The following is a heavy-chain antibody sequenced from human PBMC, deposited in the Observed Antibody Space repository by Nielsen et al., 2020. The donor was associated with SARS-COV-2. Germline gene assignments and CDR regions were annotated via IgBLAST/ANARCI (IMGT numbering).Heavy chain of an antibody. V-gene: IGHV3-48*03. CDR2: ISSSGSTI. J-gene: IGHJ4*02. D-gene: IGHD3-22*01. CDR3: AREFVPSYYYDSSGLDY. Sequence: GGSLRLSCAASGFTFSSYEMNWVRQAPGKGLEWISYISSSGSTIYYADSVKGRFTISRDNAKNSLYLQMNSLRAEDTAVYYCAREFVPSYYYDSSGLDYWGQGTLVTVSS. CDR1: GFTFSSYE.